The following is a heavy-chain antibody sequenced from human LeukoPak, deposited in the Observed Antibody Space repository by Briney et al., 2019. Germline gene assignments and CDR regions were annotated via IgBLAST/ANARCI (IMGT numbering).Heavy chain of an antibody. CDR3: ARDLGKPYYFDY. D-gene: IGHD7-27*01. V-gene: IGHV1-2*02. J-gene: IGHJ4*02. CDR2: INPNSGGT. Sequence: ASVKVSCKASGYTFTVYYMHWVRQAPGQGLEWMGWINPNSGGTNYAQKFQGRVTMTRDTSISTAYMELSGLRSDDTAVYYCARDLGKPYYFDYWGQGTMVTVSS. CDR1: GYTFTVYY.